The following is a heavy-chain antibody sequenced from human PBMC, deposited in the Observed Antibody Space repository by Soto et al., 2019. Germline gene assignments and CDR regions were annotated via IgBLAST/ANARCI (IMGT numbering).Heavy chain of an antibody. CDR2: INSDGSST. CDR1: GFTFSSYW. Sequence: PGGSLRLSCAASGFTFSSYWMHWVRQAPGKGLVWVSRINSDGSSTSYADSMKGRFTVSRDNAKNSVYLDMNSLSAEDTAVYYCARESEDLTSNFDYWGQGTLVTVSS. J-gene: IGHJ4*02. V-gene: IGHV3-74*01. CDR3: ARESEDLTSNFDY.